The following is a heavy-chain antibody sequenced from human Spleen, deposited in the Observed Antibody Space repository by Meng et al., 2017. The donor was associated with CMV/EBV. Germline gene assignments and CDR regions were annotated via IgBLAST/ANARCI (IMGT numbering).Heavy chain of an antibody. J-gene: IGHJ6*02. V-gene: IGHV3-30*02. Sequence: GESLKISCAASKFTFGNYWMTWVRQAAGKGLEWVAFIRYDGSNKYYADSVKGRFTISRDNSKNTLYLQMNSLRAEDTAVYYCAKDKANYYYYYGMDVWGQGTTVTVSS. CDR1: KFTFGNYW. CDR3: AKDKANYYYYYGMDV. CDR2: IRYDGSNK.